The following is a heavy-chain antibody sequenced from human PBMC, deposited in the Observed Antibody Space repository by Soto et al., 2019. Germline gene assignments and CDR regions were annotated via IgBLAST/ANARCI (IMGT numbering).Heavy chain of an antibody. CDR1: GFTFINYA. CDR3: VKRSMVTVINPRYWPSAL. D-gene: IGHD2-21*01. J-gene: IGHJ2*01. CDR2: TSGGGDVE. Sequence: EEQLLESGGGLVQPGGSLSLSCAASGFTFINYAMNWVRQAPGKGLEWVSGTSGGGDVEFYADSVKGRFTISGDNNKHTLDLQISSLRGEATAVYCCVKRSMVTVINPRYWPSALWGCGIRVTFSS. V-gene: IGHV3-23*01.